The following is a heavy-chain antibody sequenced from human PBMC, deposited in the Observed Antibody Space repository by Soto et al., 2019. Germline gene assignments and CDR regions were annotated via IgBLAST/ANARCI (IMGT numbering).Heavy chain of an antibody. D-gene: IGHD2-8*01. J-gene: IGHJ4*02. CDR3: ANWVEGTMVYFDY. CDR1: GFIFSNYA. Sequence: PGGSLRLSCAASGFIFSNYAMSWVRQAPGKGLEWVLAISGRGNRAYYADSVRGRFTVSRGNSKSTLYLQMNSLRADDTAVYYCANWVEGTMVYFDYWGLGTLVTVSS. V-gene: IGHV3-23*01. CDR2: ISGRGNRA.